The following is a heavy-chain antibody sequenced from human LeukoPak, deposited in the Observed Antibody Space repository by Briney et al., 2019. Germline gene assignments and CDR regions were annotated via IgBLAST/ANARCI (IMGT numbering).Heavy chain of an antibody. V-gene: IGHV4-59*01. CDR2: IYYSGST. D-gene: IGHD3-22*01. CDR3: ARVSSGYTYYYYYYMDV. J-gene: IGHJ6*03. CDR1: DGSFSGYY. Sequence: SETLSLTCAVYDGSFSGYYWNWIRQPPGKGLEWIGYIYYSGSTNYNPSLKSRVTISVDTSKNQFSLKLRSVTAADTAVYYCARVSSGYTYYYYYYMDVWGNGTTVTVSS.